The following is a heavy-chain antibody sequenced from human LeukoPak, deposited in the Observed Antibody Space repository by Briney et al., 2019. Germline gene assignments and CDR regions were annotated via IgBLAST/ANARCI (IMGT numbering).Heavy chain of an antibody. CDR2: IRYDGSNK. CDR3: ARVVATIIPHYFDY. CDR1: GFTFSSYG. V-gene: IGHV3-30*02. Sequence: GGSLRLSCAASGFTFSSYGMHWVRQAPGKGLEWVAFIRYDGSNKYYADSVKGRFTISRDNSKNTLYLQMNSLRAEDTAVYYCARVVATIIPHYFDYWGQGTLVTVSS. J-gene: IGHJ4*02. D-gene: IGHD5-12*01.